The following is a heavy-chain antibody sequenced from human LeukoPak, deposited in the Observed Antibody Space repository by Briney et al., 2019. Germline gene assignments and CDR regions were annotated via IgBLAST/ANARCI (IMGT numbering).Heavy chain of an antibody. CDR3: ATGGYCSSTSCYPTVYY. CDR2: FDPEDGET. CDR1: GYTLTDLS. Sequence: ASVKVSCKVSGYTLTDLSMHWVRQAPGKGLEWMGGFDPEDGETIYAQKFQGRVTMTEDTSTDTAYMELSSLRSEDTAVYYCATGGYCSSTSCYPTVYYWGQGTLVTVSS. J-gene: IGHJ4*02. D-gene: IGHD2-2*01. V-gene: IGHV1-24*01.